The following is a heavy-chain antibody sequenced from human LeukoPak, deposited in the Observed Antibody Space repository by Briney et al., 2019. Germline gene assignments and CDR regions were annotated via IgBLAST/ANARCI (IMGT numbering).Heavy chain of an antibody. CDR3: AREGAYGYSYGYEGAFDI. D-gene: IGHD5-18*01. J-gene: IGHJ3*02. V-gene: IGHV4-59*13. CDR2: IYYSGST. Sequence: SETLSLTCTVSGGSISSYYWSWIRQPRAKGLEWIGDIYYSGSTNYNPSIKSRVTISVNTSKNQFSLRLSSVTAADTAVYYCAREGAYGYSYGYEGAFDIWGQGTMVTVSS. CDR1: GGSISSYY.